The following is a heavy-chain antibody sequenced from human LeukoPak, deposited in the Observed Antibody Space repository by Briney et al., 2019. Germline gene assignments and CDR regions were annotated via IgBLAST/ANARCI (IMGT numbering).Heavy chain of an antibody. CDR1: NYTFSNYG. CDR2: IGAYSGNS. D-gene: IGHD2/OR15-2a*01. V-gene: IGHV1-18*01. J-gene: IGHJ1*01. CDR3: ARDSSAFYGSEYFQH. Sequence: ASVKVSCKTSNYTFSNYGMTWVRQAPGQGLERMGWIGAYSGNSEFAQKFQGRVTMTTDASSGTAYMELTNLTPDDTAVYFCARDSSAFYGSEYFQHWGQGTLVTVSS.